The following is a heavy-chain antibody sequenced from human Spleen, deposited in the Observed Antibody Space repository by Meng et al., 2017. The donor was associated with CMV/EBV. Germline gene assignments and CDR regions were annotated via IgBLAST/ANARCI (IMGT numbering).Heavy chain of an antibody. J-gene: IGHJ3*02. Sequence: GSISSGDYSWSWIRQPPGKGLEWIGYIYYSGSTYYNPSLKSRVTISVDTSKNQFSLKLSSVTAADTAVYYCARAVVPAAILSAFDIWGQGTMVTVSS. V-gene: IGHV4-30-4*08. CDR3: ARAVVPAAILSAFDI. D-gene: IGHD2-2*02. CDR1: GSISSGDYS. CDR2: IYYSGST.